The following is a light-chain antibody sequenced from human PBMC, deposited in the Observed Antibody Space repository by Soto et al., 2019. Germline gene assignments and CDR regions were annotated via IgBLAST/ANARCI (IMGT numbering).Light chain of an antibody. CDR3: QQSYSTLTWT. V-gene: IGKV1-39*01. Sequence: DIQMTQSPSSLSASVGDRVTLTCRASQSISSYLNWYQQKPXKAPKLXXYAASSLQSGVPSRFSGSGSGTDLTLTISSLQTEDFANYYCQQSYSTLTWTFGQGTKVDIK. CDR2: AAS. CDR1: QSISSY. J-gene: IGKJ1*01.